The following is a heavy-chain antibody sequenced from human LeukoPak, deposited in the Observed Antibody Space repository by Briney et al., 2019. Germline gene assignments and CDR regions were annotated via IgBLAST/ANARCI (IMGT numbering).Heavy chain of an antibody. CDR1: GFTFSSYA. CDR2: ISGSGGST. J-gene: IGHJ4*02. Sequence: PGGSLRPSCAASGFTFSSYAMSWVRQAPGKGLEWVSAISGSGGSTYYADSVKGRFTISRDNSKNTLYLQMNSLRAEDTAVYYCAKVLWQLEIFDYWGQGTLVTVSS. V-gene: IGHV3-23*01. CDR3: AKVLWQLEIFDY. D-gene: IGHD6-13*01.